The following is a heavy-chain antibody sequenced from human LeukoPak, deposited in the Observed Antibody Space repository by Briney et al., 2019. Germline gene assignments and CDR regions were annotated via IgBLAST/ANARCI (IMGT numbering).Heavy chain of an antibody. V-gene: IGHV1-69*05. CDR2: IIPIFGTA. D-gene: IGHD3-16*02. CDR1: GGTFSSYA. J-gene: IGHJ4*02. CDR3: ARGPYDYVWGSYRKSNDY. Sequence: SVKVSCKASGGTFSSYAISWLRQAPGQGLEWMGGIIPIFGTANYAQKFQGRVTITTDESTSTAYMELSSLRSEDTAVYYCARGPYDYVWGSYRKSNDYWGQGTLVTVSS.